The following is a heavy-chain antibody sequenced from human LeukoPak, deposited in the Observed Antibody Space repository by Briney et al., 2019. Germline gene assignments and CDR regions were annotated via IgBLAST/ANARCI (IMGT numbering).Heavy chain of an antibody. J-gene: IGHJ4*02. CDR3: ARGCPNALDYYYLDY. CDR2: VNHSGST. V-gene: IGHV4-34*01. D-gene: IGHD4/OR15-4a*01. CDR1: GGSFSGYY. Sequence: SETLSLTCAVYGGSFSGYYWSWIRQPPGKGLEWIGEVNHSGSTSYNPSLTSRVTVSVDTSKNQISLKLSSVTAADTAMYYCARGCPNALDYYYLDYWGQGNLVTVSS.